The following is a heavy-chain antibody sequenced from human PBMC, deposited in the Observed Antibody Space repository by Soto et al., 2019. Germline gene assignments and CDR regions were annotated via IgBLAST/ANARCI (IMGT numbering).Heavy chain of an antibody. Sequence: SETLSLTCAVYGGSFSGYYWSWIRQPPGKGLEWIGEINHSGSTNYNPSLKSRVTISVDTSKNQFSLKLSSVTAADTAVNYWARDPGPGAGYPDYWGKGTLVTVFS. V-gene: IGHV4-34*01. CDR1: GGSFSGYY. D-gene: IGHD3-9*01. CDR2: INHSGST. J-gene: IGHJ4*02. CDR3: ARDPGPGAGYPDY.